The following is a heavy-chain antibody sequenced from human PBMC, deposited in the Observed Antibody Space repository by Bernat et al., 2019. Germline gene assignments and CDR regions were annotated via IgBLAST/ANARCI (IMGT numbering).Heavy chain of an antibody. CDR2: ISYDGSNK. V-gene: IGHV3-30*18. CDR1: GFTFSSYG. Sequence: QVQLVESGGGVVQPGRSLRLSCAASGFTFSSYGMHWVRQAPGKGLEWVAVISYDGSNKYYADSVKGRFTISRDNSKNTLYLQMNSLRAEDTAVYYCAKDIAVAAAGPHYYYYYGMDVWGQGTTVTVSS. CDR3: AKDIAVAAAGPHYYYYYGMDV. J-gene: IGHJ6*02. D-gene: IGHD6-13*01.